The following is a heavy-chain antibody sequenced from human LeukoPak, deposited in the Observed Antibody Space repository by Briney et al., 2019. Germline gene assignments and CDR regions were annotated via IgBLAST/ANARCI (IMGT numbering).Heavy chain of an antibody. CDR2: ISSSGSTI. V-gene: IGHV3-48*03. Sequence: GGSLRLSCAASGFTFSSYEMNWVRQAPGKGLEWVSYISSSGSTIYYADSVKGRFTISRDNAKNSLYLQMNSLRTEDTAVYYCARGFTSGSSNLDYWGQGTLVTVSS. D-gene: IGHD1-26*01. J-gene: IGHJ4*02. CDR3: ARGFTSGSSNLDY. CDR1: GFTFSSYE.